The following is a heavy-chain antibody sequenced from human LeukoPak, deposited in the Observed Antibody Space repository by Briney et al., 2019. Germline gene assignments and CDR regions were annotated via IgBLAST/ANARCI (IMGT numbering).Heavy chain of an antibody. CDR3: ATGGSSGPNSNFDY. Sequence: ASAKVSCKVSGYTLTELSMHWVRQAPGKGLEWMGGFDPEDGETIYAQKFQGRVTMTEDTSTDTAYMELSSLRSEDTAVYYCATGGSSGPNSNFDYWGQGTLVTVSS. CDR1: GYTLTELS. V-gene: IGHV1-24*01. CDR2: FDPEDGET. D-gene: IGHD3-22*01. J-gene: IGHJ4*02.